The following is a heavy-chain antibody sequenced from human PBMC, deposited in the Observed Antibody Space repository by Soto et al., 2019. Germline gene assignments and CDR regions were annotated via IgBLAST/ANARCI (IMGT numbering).Heavy chain of an antibody. CDR1: GGTFSSYA. Sequence: SVKVSCKASGGTFSSYAISWARQAPGQGLEWMGGIIPIFGTANYAQKFQGRVAITADKSTSTAYMELSSLRSEDTAVYYCASGWVSVVVPAAQYFDYWGQGTLVTVSS. CDR2: IIPIFGTA. D-gene: IGHD2-2*01. J-gene: IGHJ4*02. V-gene: IGHV1-69*06. CDR3: ASGWVSVVVPAAQYFDY.